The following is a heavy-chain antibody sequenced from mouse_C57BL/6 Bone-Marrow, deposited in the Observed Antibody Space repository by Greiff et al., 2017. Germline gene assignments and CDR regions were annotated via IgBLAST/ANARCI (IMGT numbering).Heavy chain of an antibody. D-gene: IGHD1-1*01. J-gene: IGHJ3*01. Sequence: VQLQESGAELVRPGASVTLSCKASGYTFTDYEMHWVKQTPVHGLEWIGAIDPETGGTAYNQKFKGKAILTADKSSSTAYMELRSLTSEDSAVYYCTRGYYYYGSPLFAYWGQGTLVTVSA. CDR3: TRGYYYYGSPLFAY. CDR2: IDPETGGT. CDR1: GYTFTDYE. V-gene: IGHV1-15*01.